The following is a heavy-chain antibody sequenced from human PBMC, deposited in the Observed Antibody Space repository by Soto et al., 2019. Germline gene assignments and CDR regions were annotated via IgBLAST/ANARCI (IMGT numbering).Heavy chain of an antibody. CDR1: GFTFDDYA. D-gene: IGHD6-6*01. CDR2: ISWNSGSI. Sequence: PGGSLRLSCAASGFTFDDYAMHWVRQAPGKGLEWVSGISWNSGSIGYADSVKGRFTISRDNAKNSLYLQMNSLRAEDTALYYCAKDRVAARRGYYFDYWGQGTLVTVSS. J-gene: IGHJ4*02. CDR3: AKDRVAARRGYYFDY. V-gene: IGHV3-9*01.